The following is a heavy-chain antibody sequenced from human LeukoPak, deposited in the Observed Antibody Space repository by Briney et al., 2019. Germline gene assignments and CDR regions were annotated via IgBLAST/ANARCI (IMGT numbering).Heavy chain of an antibody. CDR1: GYTFTSYG. V-gene: IGHV1-18*01. D-gene: IGHD2-2*01. Sequence: ASVKVSCKASGYTFTSYGISWVRQAPGQGLEWMGWISAYNGNTNYAQKLQGRVTMTTDTSTSTAYMELRSLRSDDTAVYYCARTTDVVPAASRWAFDIWGQGTMVTVSS. CDR2: ISAYNGNT. J-gene: IGHJ3*02. CDR3: ARTTDVVPAASRWAFDI.